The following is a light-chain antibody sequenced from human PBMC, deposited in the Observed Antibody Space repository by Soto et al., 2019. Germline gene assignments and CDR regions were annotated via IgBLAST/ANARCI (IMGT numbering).Light chain of an antibody. V-gene: IGLV2-14*01. CDR1: TSDIGFYDY. Sequence: QSALTQPASVSGSPGQSLTISCTGTTSDIGFYDYVSWYQQYPGKAPKLLIYGVTIRPSGISNRFSGSKSGSTASLTISGLRDEDEADYYCATWDDSVYGPVFGGGTKLTVL. J-gene: IGLJ2*01. CDR2: GVT. CDR3: ATWDDSVYGPV.